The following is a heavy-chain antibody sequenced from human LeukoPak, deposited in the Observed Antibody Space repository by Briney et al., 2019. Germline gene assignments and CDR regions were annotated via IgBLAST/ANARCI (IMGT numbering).Heavy chain of an antibody. D-gene: IGHD2-2*01. CDR3: ARDSGYCTTTNCFHAFDS. CDR2: IIPNSGAT. Sequence: ASVKVSCKASGYTFSGYYIHWVRQAPGQGLEWMGWIIPNSGATKYAQKFQGTVTMTRDTSISTAYMELSGLRSDDTAVYYCARDSGYCTTTNCFHAFDSWGQGTLVTVSS. CDR1: GYTFSGYY. J-gene: IGHJ4*02. V-gene: IGHV1-2*02.